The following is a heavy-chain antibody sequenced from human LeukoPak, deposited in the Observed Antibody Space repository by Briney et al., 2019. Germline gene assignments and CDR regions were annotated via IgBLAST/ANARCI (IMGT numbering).Heavy chain of an antibody. Sequence: PGGSLRLSCEASGFTFTNAWMNWVRQAPGKGPEWVGRMKSKRDGGATEYAAPVKGRFTISRDDSKNTVYLQMDSLKTEDTAVYYCTGNYYGSGSYADFDYWGQGTLVTVSS. J-gene: IGHJ4*02. V-gene: IGHV3-15*01. CDR2: MKSKRDGGAT. D-gene: IGHD3-10*01. CDR1: GFTFTNAW. CDR3: TGNYYGSGSYADFDY.